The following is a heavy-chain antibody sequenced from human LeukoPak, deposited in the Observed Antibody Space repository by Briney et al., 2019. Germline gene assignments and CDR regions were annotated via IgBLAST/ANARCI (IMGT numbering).Heavy chain of an antibody. D-gene: IGHD6-19*01. V-gene: IGHV4-38-2*02. J-gene: IGHJ4*02. Sequence: PSETLSLTCAVSGYSISSGYYWGWIRQPPGKGLEWIGSIYHSGSTYYNPSLKSRVTISVDTSKNRFSLKLSSVTAADTAVYYCAREPSSGWYGNWGQGTLVTVSS. CDR2: IYHSGST. CDR1: GYSISSGYY. CDR3: AREPSSGWYGN.